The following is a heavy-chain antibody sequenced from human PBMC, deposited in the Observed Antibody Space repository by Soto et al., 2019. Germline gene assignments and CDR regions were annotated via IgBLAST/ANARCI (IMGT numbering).Heavy chain of an antibody. V-gene: IGHV3-23*01. Sequence: EVQLLESGGGLVQPGGSLRLSCAASGFTFSSYAMSWVRQAPGKGLEWVSAISAGGASTYYADSVKGRFTISRDNSKNTLYLQMNSLRAEDTAVHYCAKGGWNGGFDIWGQGTMVTVFS. CDR2: ISAGGAST. CDR1: GFTFSSYA. J-gene: IGHJ3*02. D-gene: IGHD1-1*01. CDR3: AKGGWNGGFDI.